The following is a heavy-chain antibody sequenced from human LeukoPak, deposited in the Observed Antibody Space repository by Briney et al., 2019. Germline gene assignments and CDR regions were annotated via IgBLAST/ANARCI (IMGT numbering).Heavy chain of an antibody. CDR1: GFTFSSYS. J-gene: IGHJ4*02. CDR3: ARDVGAAMVTSFDY. V-gene: IGHV3-21*01. CDR2: ISSSSSYI. Sequence: GGSLRLSCAASGFTFSSYSMNWVRQAPGKGLEWVSSISSSSSYIYYADSVKGRFTISRDNAKNSLYLQMNSLRAEGTAVYYCARDVGAAMVTSFDYWGQGTLVTVSS. D-gene: IGHD5-18*01.